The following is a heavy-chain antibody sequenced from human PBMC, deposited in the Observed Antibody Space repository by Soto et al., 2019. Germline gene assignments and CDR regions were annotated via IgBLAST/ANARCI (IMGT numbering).Heavy chain of an antibody. D-gene: IGHD2-2*01. J-gene: IGHJ5*02. CDR2: IFSNDEK. CDR1: GFSLSSAGMG. Sequence: SGPTLVNPTETLTLTCTVSGFSLSSAGMGVSWIRQPPGKALEWLANIFSNDEKSYTTSLENRLTISRDTSERQVVLTMTNMDPVETATYYCARYISLPAAVDNWFDPWGQGTLVTVSS. V-gene: IGHV2-26*01. CDR3: ARYISLPAAVDNWFDP.